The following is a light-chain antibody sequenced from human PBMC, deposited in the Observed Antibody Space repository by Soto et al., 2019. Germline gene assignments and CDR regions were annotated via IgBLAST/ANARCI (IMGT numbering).Light chain of an antibody. CDR1: QSLRHSNGYNY. V-gene: IGKV2-28*01. Sequence: DGVMTQSPLSLPVTPGEPASISCRSSQSLRHSNGYNYLDGYLQKPGQPPQLLIYLGSHRASGVPDRFSGSEAGTDFTLKTSRVEAEDVGVYYCMQSLHTRTFGQGTRVEI. J-gene: IGKJ1*01. CDR2: LGS. CDR3: MQSLHTRT.